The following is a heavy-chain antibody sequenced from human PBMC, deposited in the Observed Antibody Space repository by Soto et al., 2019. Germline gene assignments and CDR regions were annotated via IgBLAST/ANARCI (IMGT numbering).Heavy chain of an antibody. J-gene: IGHJ4*02. CDR3: VKDDGGYPSTAPH. D-gene: IGHD3-22*01. V-gene: IGHV3-23*01. Sequence: EVQLLESGGGLVQPGGSLRLSCAASGITISNYPMSWVRQAPGKGLDWVSGISGSGDRTYYADSAKGRFTSSKDISRNSLSRQLDSLGVEDTAVYFCVKDDGGYPSTAPHWGQGTLVTVSS. CDR1: GITISNYP. CDR2: ISGSGDRT.